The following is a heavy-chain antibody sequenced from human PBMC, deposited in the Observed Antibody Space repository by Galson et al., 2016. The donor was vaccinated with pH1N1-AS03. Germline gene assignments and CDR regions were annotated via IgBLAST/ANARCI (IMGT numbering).Heavy chain of an antibody. V-gene: IGHV3-30*02. D-gene: IGHD7-27*01. CDR1: GFTFSSYT. Sequence: SGFTFSSYTMHWVRQAPGKGLEWVAFMYDGTRQNYADSVKGRFTISRDNSKSTLYLQMDSLRADYTAVYYCAKGQLGILFYGIHVWGQGTTVIVSS. J-gene: IGHJ6*02. CDR3: AKGQLGILFYGIHV. CDR2: MYDGTRQ.